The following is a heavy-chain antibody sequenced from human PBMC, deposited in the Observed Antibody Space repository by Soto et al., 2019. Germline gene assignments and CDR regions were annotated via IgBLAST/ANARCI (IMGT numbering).Heavy chain of an antibody. CDR2: ISPKGTYR. CDR3: SRGGGGGLFDL. CDR1: GFTFSDYY. Sequence: QVHLVESGGGLVKPGGSLRLSCATSGFTFSDYYMSWIRQAPGKGLEFVSYISPKGTYRTYADSVKGRFTISRDNAKNSLYLQVNSLRAEYTAVYYCSRGGGGGLFDLWGQGTFVTVSS. V-gene: IGHV3-11*06. J-gene: IGHJ5*02. D-gene: IGHD2-21*01.